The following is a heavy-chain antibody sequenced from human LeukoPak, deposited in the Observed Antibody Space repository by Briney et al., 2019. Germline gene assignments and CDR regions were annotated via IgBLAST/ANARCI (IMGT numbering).Heavy chain of an antibody. CDR3: ARDSGVGATTVDY. CDR2: ISSSSSTI. CDR1: EITFNGHS. V-gene: IGHV3-48*01. J-gene: IGHJ4*02. Sequence: GGSLRLSCAATEITFNGHSMNWVRQAPGKGLEWVSYISSSSSTIYYADSAKGRFTISRDNAKKSVYLQMDSLRAEDTAVYYCARDSGVGATTVDYWGQGTLVTVSS. D-gene: IGHD1-26*01.